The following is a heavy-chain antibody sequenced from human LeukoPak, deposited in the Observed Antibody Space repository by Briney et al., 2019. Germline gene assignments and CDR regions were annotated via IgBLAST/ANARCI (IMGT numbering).Heavy chain of an antibody. D-gene: IGHD4-23*01. CDR2: ISWNSNII. Sequence: GGSLRLSCAASGFTFDNYAMHWVRQAPEKGLEWVSLISWNSNIIAYADSVKGRFTISRDNAKNSLFLQMNSLRTEDMAFYYCAKARSGGNASAFEIRGQGTMVTVSS. CDR1: GFTFDNYA. J-gene: IGHJ3*02. CDR3: AKARSGGNASAFEI. V-gene: IGHV3-9*03.